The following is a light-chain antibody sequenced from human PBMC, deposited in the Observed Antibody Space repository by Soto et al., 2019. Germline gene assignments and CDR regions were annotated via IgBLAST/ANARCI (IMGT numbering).Light chain of an antibody. CDR3: APQT. CDR1: QSVLYSPNNKNY. Sequence: DIVMTQSPDSLAVSLGERATINCKSSQSVLYSPNNKNYLAWYQQKPGQPPKLLVYWASTRESGVPDRFSGSGSETDFTLTINSLQAEDVAVYINAPQTFGQGTKVEIK. V-gene: IGKV4-1*01. J-gene: IGKJ1*01. CDR2: WAS.